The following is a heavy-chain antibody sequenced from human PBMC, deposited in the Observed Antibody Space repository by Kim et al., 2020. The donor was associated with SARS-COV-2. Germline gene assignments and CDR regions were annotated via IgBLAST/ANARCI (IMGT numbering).Heavy chain of an antibody. V-gene: IGHV4-59*13. CDR1: GGSISSYY. Sequence: SETLSLTCTVSGGSISSYYWSWIRQPPGKGLEWIGYIYYSGSTNYNPSLKSRVTISVDTSKNQFSLKLSSVTAADTAVYYCARALTGSGGYYYSSYYYGMDVWGQGTTVTVSS. J-gene: IGHJ6*02. D-gene: IGHD3-22*01. CDR2: IYYSGST. CDR3: ARALTGSGGYYYSSYYYGMDV.